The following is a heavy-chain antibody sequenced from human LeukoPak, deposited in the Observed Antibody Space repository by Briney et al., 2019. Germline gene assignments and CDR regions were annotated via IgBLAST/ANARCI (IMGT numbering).Heavy chain of an antibody. V-gene: IGHV3-23*01. D-gene: IGHD6-19*01. CDR3: AREQSGTRGWYTVDY. CDR1: RFTFSTYA. CDR2: IRPDGDRT. Sequence: HPGGSLRLSCAASRFTFSTYAITWVRQGPGKGLEWVSAIRPDGDRTYYANSVRGRFTISRDNSKDTVYLQINGLRVEDTAVYYCAREQSGTRGWYTVDYWGQGTLVTVSS. J-gene: IGHJ4*02.